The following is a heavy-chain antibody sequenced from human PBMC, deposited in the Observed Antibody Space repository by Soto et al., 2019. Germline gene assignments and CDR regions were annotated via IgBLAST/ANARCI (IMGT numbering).Heavy chain of an antibody. V-gene: IGHV3-30-3*01. J-gene: IGHJ4*02. CDR2: ISYDGTNK. CDR1: GYTFSNFP. CDR3: ARDRPYFDY. Sequence: PGGSLRLSCAASGYTFSNFPMHWVRQAQGKGLEWVAIISYDGTNKYYADSVKGRFTISRDNSKNTLYLQMNSLRSEDTAVYYCARDRPYFDYWGQRTLVTVSS.